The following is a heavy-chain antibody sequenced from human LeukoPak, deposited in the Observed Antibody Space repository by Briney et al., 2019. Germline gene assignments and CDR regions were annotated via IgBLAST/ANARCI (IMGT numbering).Heavy chain of an antibody. CDR2: IYNSGCA. D-gene: IGHD6-19*01. Sequence: PSETLSLTCKVSGGSISTYYWSWFRQPPGKGLEWIGYIYNSGCATYNPSLKSRVTISVDTSKNQFSLKLTSVSTTDTAVYYCARHGSGWSFDYWGQGVLVTVSS. J-gene: IGHJ4*02. V-gene: IGHV4-59*01. CDR1: GGSISTYY. CDR3: ARHGSGWSFDY.